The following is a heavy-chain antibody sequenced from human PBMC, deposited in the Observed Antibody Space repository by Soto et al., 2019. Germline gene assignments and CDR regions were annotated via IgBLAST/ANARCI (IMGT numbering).Heavy chain of an antibody. CDR3: ARDRYSNGWVDY. CDR1: GGSISSHY. D-gene: IGHD6-19*01. V-gene: IGHV4-59*11. Sequence: SETLFLTCIVSGGSISSHYWSWIRQPPGKGLEWIGYIYSSGSTNYNPSLKSRVIISVDTSNDQFSLKLSSVTAADTAVYYCARDRYSNGWVDYWGQGTLVTVSS. J-gene: IGHJ4*02. CDR2: IYSSGST.